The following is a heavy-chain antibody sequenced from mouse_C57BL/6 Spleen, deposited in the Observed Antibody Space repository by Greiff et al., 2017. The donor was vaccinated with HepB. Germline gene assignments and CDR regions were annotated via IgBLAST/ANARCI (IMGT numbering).Heavy chain of an antibody. CDR2: IYPGSGST. Sequence: QVHVKQPGAELVKPGASVKMSCKASGYTFTSYWITWVKQRPGQGLEWIGDIYPGSGSTNYNEKFKSKATLTVDTSSSTAYMQLSSLTSEDSAVYYCARPIDGYYFDYWGQGTTLTVSS. CDR3: ARPIDGYYFDY. D-gene: IGHD2-3*01. J-gene: IGHJ2*01. CDR1: GYTFTSYW. V-gene: IGHV1-55*01.